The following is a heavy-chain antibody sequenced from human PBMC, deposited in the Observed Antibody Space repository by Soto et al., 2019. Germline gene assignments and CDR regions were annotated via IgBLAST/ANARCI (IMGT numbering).Heavy chain of an antibody. V-gene: IGHV3-23*01. CDR1: GFTFSSYA. CDR2: ISGSGGST. CDR3: AKDMYYYGSGSYYGIDY. D-gene: IGHD3-10*01. J-gene: IGHJ4*02. Sequence: GGSLRLSCAASGFTFSSYAMSWVRQAPGKGLEWVSAISGSGGSTYYADSVKGRFTISRDNSKNTLYLQMNSLRAEDTAVYYCAKDMYYYGSGSYYGIDYWGQGTLVTVSS.